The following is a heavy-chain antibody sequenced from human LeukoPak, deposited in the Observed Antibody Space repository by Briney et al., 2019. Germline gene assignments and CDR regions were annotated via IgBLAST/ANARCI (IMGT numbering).Heavy chain of an antibody. D-gene: IGHD3-10*02. CDR2: ISSDSSYI. J-gene: IGHJ5*02. CDR3: ARDPNVLGITPYYFDL. Sequence: GGSLRLSCAASGFTFSDYTMTWVRQAPGKGLEWVASISSDSSYIDYADSVKGRFTISRDNAKNSLFLKTDTLRGDDTGIYYCARDPNVLGITPYYFDLWGQGTLVTVSS. CDR1: GFTFSDYT. V-gene: IGHV3-21*01.